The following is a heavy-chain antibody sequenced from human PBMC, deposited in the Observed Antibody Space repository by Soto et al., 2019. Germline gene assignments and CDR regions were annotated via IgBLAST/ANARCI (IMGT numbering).Heavy chain of an antibody. D-gene: IGHD3-10*01. CDR2: IYYSGST. Sequence: PSETLSLTCTVSGGSISSSSYYWGWIRQPPGKGLEWIGSIYYSGSTYNNPSLKSRVTISVDTSKNQFSLKLSSVTAADTAVYYCARRCNYYGSGSYFYYYYGMDVWGQGTTVTVSS. CDR3: ARRCNYYGSGSYFYYYYGMDV. CDR1: GGSISSSSYY. V-gene: IGHV4-39*01. J-gene: IGHJ6*02.